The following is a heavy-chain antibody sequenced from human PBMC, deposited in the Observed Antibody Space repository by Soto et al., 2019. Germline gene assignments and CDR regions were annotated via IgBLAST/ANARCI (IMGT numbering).Heavy chain of an antibody. Sequence: QVQLQESGPGLVKPSQTLSLTCTVSGGSISSGDYYWSWIRQHQGQGLEWIGYIYYSGSTYYSPSRKSRDTISVDTSKNQISLELSSVTAADAAVYYCARWWSGSRQGFAPLGEGTLVTVSS. D-gene: IGHD3-3*01. J-gene: IGHJ5*02. CDR1: GGSISSGDYY. V-gene: IGHV4-31*03. CDR2: IYYSGST. CDR3: ARWWSGSRQGFAP.